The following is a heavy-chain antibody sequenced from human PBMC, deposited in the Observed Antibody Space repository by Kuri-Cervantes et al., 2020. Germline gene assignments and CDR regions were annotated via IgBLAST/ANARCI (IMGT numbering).Heavy chain of an antibody. V-gene: IGHV1-18*01. Sequence: ASVKVSCKASGYTFTSYGISWVRQAPGQGLEWMGWISAYNGNTNYAQKLQGRVTMTTDTSTSTAYMELRSLRSDDTAVYYCARESGTPYYYYGMDVWGQGTTVTVSS. D-gene: IGHD1-1*01. CDR3: ARESGTPYYYYGMDV. CDR2: ISAYNGNT. J-gene: IGHJ6*02. CDR1: GYTFTSYG.